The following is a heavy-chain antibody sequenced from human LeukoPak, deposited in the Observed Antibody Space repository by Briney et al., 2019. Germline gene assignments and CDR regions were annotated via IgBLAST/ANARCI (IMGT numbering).Heavy chain of an antibody. CDR2: INHTGST. CDR3: ARVITYGMDV. V-gene: IGHV4-34*01. J-gene: IGHJ6*02. CDR1: GGSFSDYY. D-gene: IGHD1-14*01. Sequence: SETLSLTCAVYGGSFSDYYWSWIRQPPGRGLEWIGEINHTGSTNYNPSLKSRVTISVDTSKNQFSLKLSSVTAADTAVYYCARVITYGMDVWGQGTTVTVSS.